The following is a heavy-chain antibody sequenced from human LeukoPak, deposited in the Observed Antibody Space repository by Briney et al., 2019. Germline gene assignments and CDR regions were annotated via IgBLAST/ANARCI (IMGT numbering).Heavy chain of an antibody. J-gene: IGHJ4*02. Sequence: SETLSLTCTVSGGSISSSSYYWGWIRQPPGKGLEWIGSIYYSGSTYYNPSLKSRVTISVDTSKNQFSLKLSSVTAADTAVYYCARRQYGYRADYWGQGTLVTVSS. D-gene: IGHD5-18*01. CDR3: ARRQYGYRADY. V-gene: IGHV4-39*07. CDR1: GGSISSSSYY. CDR2: IYYSGST.